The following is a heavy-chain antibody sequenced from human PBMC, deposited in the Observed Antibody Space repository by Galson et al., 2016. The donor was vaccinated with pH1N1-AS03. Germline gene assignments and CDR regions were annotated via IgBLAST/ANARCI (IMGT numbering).Heavy chain of an antibody. V-gene: IGHV3-66*02. Sequence: SLRLSCAATGFTVSSGYHMSWVRQAPGTGLEWVPVIHPGGDTYHADSVKGRFTISRDNFENMVYIQMNSLRPEDTAVYYCAGDEGFANGMNVWGQGTTVTVSS. CDR1: GFTVSSGY. CDR3: AGDEGFANGMNV. D-gene: IGHD3-3*01. CDR2: IHPGGDT. J-gene: IGHJ6*02.